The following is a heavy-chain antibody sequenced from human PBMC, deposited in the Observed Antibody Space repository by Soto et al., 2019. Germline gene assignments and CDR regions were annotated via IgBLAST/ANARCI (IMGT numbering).Heavy chain of an antibody. J-gene: IGHJ4*02. Sequence: GGSLRLSCAASGFTFSSYWMSWVRQAPGKGLEWVANIKQDGSEKYYVDSVKGRFTISRDNAKNSLYLQMNSLRAEDTAVYYCARVGTWDVVVPAAIYSWGQGTLVTVSS. CDR3: ARVGTWDVVVPAAIYS. D-gene: IGHD2-2*01. CDR1: GFTFSSYW. V-gene: IGHV3-7*01. CDR2: IKQDGSEK.